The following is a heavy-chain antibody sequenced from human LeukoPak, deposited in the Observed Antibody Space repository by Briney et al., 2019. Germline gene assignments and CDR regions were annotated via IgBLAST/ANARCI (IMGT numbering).Heavy chain of an antibody. CDR2: IKQDGSEK. D-gene: IGHD3-10*01. Sequence: LPGGSLRLSCAASGFTFSSYWMSWVRQAPGKGLEWVANIKQDGSEKYYVDSVKGRFTISSDNAKNSLYLQMNSLRAEDTAVYYCARSSHGSWFGELFSYYYYYMDVWGKGTTVTVSS. CDR1: GFTFSSYW. V-gene: IGHV3-7*01. CDR3: ARSSHGSWFGELFSYYYYYMDV. J-gene: IGHJ6*03.